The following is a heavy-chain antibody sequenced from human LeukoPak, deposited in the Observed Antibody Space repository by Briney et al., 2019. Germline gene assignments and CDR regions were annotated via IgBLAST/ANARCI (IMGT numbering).Heavy chain of an antibody. CDR3: ARDLFSDPRGHDHSSFDS. V-gene: IGHV1-8*01. Sequence: ASVKVSCKASGYTFTSYDINWVRQATGQGLEWMGWLDPRTGNAGYPQKFQDRVTMTRNTSINTAYMELTSLNSDDTAVYYCARDLFSDPRGHDHSSFDSWGQGTLVTVSS. CDR2: LDPRTGNA. CDR1: GYTFTSYD. D-gene: IGHD3-10*01. J-gene: IGHJ4*02.